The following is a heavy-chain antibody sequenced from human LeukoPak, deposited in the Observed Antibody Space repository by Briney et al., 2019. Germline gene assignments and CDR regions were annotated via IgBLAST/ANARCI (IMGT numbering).Heavy chain of an antibody. Sequence: GVSLRLSCAASGFTVSSNYMSWVRQVPGKGLEWVSVIYSGGSTYYADSVKGRFTISRDNSKNTLYLQMNSLRAEDTAVYYCASAGITGGFDYWGQGTLVTVSS. CDR3: ASAGITGGFDY. D-gene: IGHD1-14*01. J-gene: IGHJ4*02. V-gene: IGHV3-53*01. CDR1: GFTVSSNY. CDR2: IYSGGST.